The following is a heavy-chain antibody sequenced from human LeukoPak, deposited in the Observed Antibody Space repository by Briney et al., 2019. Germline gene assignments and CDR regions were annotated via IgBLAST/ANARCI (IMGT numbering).Heavy chain of an antibody. CDR2: IIPILGIA. V-gene: IGHV1-69*04. D-gene: IGHD3-22*01. J-gene: IGHJ4*02. Sequence: SVKVSCKASGGTFSSYAISWVRQAPGQGLEWMGRIIPILGIANYAQKFQGRVKITADKSTSTAYMELSSLRSEDTAVYYCARGRYYYDSSGYWLMYYFDYWGQGTLVTVSS. CDR3: ARGRYYYDSSGYWLMYYFDY. CDR1: GGTFSSYA.